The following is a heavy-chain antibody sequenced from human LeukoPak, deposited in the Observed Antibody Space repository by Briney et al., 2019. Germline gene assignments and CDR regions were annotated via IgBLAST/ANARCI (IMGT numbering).Heavy chain of an antibody. Sequence: ASVKVSCKASGYTFIDYYMHWVRQAPGQGLEWMGWINPNSGGTNYAQKFQDRVTMTRDTSISTAYMELSRLRSDDTAVYYCASGPSMMIGWYFDLWGRGTLVSVSS. V-gene: IGHV1-2*02. CDR2: INPNSGGT. CDR1: GYTFIDYY. CDR3: ASGPSMMIGWYFDL. D-gene: IGHD3-16*01. J-gene: IGHJ2*01.